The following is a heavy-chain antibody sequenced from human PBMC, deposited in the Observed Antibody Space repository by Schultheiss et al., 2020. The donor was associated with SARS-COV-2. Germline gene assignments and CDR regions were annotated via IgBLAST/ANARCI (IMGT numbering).Heavy chain of an antibody. CDR1: GGSISSYY. J-gene: IGHJ4*02. D-gene: IGHD3-16*02. V-gene: IGHV4-59*12. CDR3: ARESRDTFGEVIAPTYGY. Sequence: SQTLSLTCTVSGGSISSYYWSWIRQPPGKGLEWIGYIYYSGSTNYNPSLKSRVTISVDTSKNQFSLKLSSVTAADTAVYYCARESRDTFGEVIAPTYGYWGQGTLVTVSS. CDR2: IYYSGST.